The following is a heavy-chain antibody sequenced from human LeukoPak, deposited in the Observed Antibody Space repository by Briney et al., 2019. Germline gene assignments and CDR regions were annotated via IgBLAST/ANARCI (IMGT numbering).Heavy chain of an antibody. CDR2: IIPIFGTA. CDR3: ARDTPYAYCSSTSCYSYYYYYMDV. CDR1: GGTFSSYA. D-gene: IGHD2-2*01. Sequence: GASVTVSCKASGGTFSSYAISWVRQAPGQGLEWMGRIIPIFGTANYAQKFQGRVTITADKSTSTAYMELSSLRSEDTAVYYCARDTPYAYCSSTSCYSYYYYYMDVWGKGTTVTVSS. V-gene: IGHV1-69*06. J-gene: IGHJ6*03.